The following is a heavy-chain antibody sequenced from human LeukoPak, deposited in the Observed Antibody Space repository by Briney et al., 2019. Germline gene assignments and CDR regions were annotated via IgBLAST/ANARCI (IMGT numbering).Heavy chain of an antibody. CDR2: IYYSGST. Sequence: SETLSLTCTVSGGSISSSSYHWGWIRQPPGKGLEWIGSIYYSGSTYYNPSLKSRVTISVDTSKNQFSLKLSSVTAADTAVYWGIVVVPAASRWYYFDYWGQGTLVTVSS. J-gene: IGHJ4*02. CDR1: GGSISSSSYH. D-gene: IGHD2-2*01. V-gene: IGHV4-39*01. CDR3: IVVVPAASRWYYFDY.